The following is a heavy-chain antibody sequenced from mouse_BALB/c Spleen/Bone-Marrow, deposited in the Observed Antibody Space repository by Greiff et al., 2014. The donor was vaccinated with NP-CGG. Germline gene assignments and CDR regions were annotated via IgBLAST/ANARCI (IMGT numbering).Heavy chain of an antibody. D-gene: IGHD1-1*01. Sequence: EVKLQESGAELVKPEASVKLSCTASGFNIKDTYMHWVKQRPEQGLEWIGRIDPANGNTKYDPKFQGKATITADTSSNTAYLQLSSLTSEDTAVYYCAAYYYGSSQFAYWGQGTLVTVSA. CDR3: AAYYYGSSQFAY. J-gene: IGHJ3*01. CDR1: GFNIKDTY. V-gene: IGHV14-3*02. CDR2: IDPANGNT.